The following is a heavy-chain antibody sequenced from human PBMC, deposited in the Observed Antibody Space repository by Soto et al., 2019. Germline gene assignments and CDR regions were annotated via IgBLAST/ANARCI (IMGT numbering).Heavy chain of an antibody. Sequence: EVQLVESGGGLVQPGGSLRLSCAASGFTVSSNYMSWVRQAPGKGLEWVSVIYSGGSTYYADSVKGRFTISRHNSKNTLYLQMNSLRAEDTAVYYCARAAAVYYYYYMDVWGKGTTVTVSS. D-gene: IGHD6-13*01. CDR1: GFTVSSNY. CDR2: IYSGGST. J-gene: IGHJ6*03. CDR3: ARAAAVYYYYYMDV. V-gene: IGHV3-53*04.